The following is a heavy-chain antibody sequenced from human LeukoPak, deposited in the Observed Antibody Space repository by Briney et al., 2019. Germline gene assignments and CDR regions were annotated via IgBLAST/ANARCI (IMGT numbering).Heavy chain of an antibody. J-gene: IGHJ4*02. D-gene: IGHD2-8*01. CDR1: GGSFSGYY. V-gene: IGHV4-34*01. CDR2: INHSGST. Sequence: PSETLSLTCAVYGGSFSGYYWSWIRQPPGKGLEWIGEINHSGSTNYNPSLKSRVTISVDTSKNQFSLKLGSVTAADTAVYYCARVDCTNGVCYYFDYWGQGTLVTVSS. CDR3: ARVDCTNGVCYYFDY.